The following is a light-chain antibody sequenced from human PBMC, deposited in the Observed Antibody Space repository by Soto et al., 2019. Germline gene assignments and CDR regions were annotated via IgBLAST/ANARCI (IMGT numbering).Light chain of an antibody. CDR1: QSVSSN. CDR2: GAS. CDR3: QQYGSSGLT. V-gene: IGKV3-15*01. Sequence: EIVMTQSPATLSVSPGERATLSCRASQSVSSNLAWYQQTPGQAPRLLIYGASTRATGIPARFSGSGSGTDFTLTISRLEPEDFAVYYCQQYGSSGLTFGGGTKVDI. J-gene: IGKJ4*01.